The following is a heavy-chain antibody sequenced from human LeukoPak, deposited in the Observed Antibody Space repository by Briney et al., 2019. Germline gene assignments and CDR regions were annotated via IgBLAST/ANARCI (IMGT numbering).Heavy chain of an antibody. J-gene: IGHJ4*02. V-gene: IGHV1-46*01. CDR3: ARGVKARGGTVITGAFDY. Sequence: GASVKVSCKASGYTFTSHYIHWVRQAPGQGLEWMGIVSPSGGSPSYAQNFQGRVTMTRDTSTSTVYMELSSLRSEDTAVYYCARGVKARGGTVITGAFDYWGQGTLVTVSS. CDR2: VSPSGGSP. D-gene: IGHD4-17*01. CDR1: GYTFTSHY.